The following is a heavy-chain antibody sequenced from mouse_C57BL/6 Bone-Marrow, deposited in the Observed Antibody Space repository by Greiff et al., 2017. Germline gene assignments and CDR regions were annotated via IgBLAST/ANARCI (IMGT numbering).Heavy chain of an antibody. J-gene: IGHJ2*01. CDR1: GFTFSSYA. CDR3: ARGITTVVGAGY. D-gene: IGHD1-1*01. Sequence: DVQLVESGGGLVKPGGSLKPSCAASGFTFSSYAMSWVRQTPEKRLEWVATISDGGSYTYYPDNVKGRFTISRDNAKNNLYLQMSHLKSEDTAMYYCARGITTVVGAGYWGQGTTLTVSS. V-gene: IGHV5-4*01. CDR2: ISDGGSYT.